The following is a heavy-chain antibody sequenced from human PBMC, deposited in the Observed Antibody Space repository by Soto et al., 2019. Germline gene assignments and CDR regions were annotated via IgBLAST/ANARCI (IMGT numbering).Heavy chain of an antibody. CDR3: VSQRTSVLTQAYFDY. V-gene: IGHV4-39*01. CDR1: GGSVSNSNYY. CDR2: VYYRGRS. Sequence: PSETLSLTCTVSGGSVSNSNYYWGWIRQSPGKGLEWIGSVYYRGRSYSKSSVKSRVTISVDTSKNQFSVNLNSVTASDTAVYYCVSQRTSVLTQAYFDYWGPGALVTVSS. D-gene: IGHD2-8*01. J-gene: IGHJ4*02.